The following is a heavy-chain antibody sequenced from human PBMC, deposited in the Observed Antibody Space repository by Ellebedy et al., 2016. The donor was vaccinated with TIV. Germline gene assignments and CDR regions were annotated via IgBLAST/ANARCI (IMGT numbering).Heavy chain of an antibody. Sequence: AASVKVSCKASGGSFSSYVISWVRQAPGQGLEWMGGIIPVLETPNYAQKFQGRLTVSADKSTNTAYMELSSLTSEATAVYYCAADLASVGQWGQGTLVIVSS. V-gene: IGHV1-69*10. CDR3: AADLASVGQ. J-gene: IGHJ1*01. CDR2: IIPVLETP. D-gene: IGHD1-26*01. CDR1: GGSFSSYV.